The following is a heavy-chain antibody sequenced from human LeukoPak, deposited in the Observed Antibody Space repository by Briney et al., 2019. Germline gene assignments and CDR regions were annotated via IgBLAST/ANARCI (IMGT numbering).Heavy chain of an antibody. D-gene: IGHD6-19*01. V-gene: IGHV5-51*01. CDR3: ARPPVAGTLPHAFAI. CDR1: GYSFTSYW. CDR2: IYPGDSDT. J-gene: IGHJ3*02. Sequence: GESLKISCKGSGYSFTSYWIGWVRQMPGKGLEWMGIIYPGDSDTRYSPSFQGQVTISADKSISTAYLQWSSLKASDTAMYYCARPPVAGTLPHAFAIWGQGTMVTVSS.